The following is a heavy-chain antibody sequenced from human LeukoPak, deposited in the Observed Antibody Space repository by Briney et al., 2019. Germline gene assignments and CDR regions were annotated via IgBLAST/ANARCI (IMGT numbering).Heavy chain of an antibody. CDR2: INPHRGST. J-gene: IGHJ5*02. CDR3: ARGRTMIRGVSWFDP. V-gene: IGHV1-2*02. Sequence: ASVKVSCKASGYSFTDYYIHWVRQAPGQGLEWMGWINPHRGSTKYVQQFQGRVTMPRDTSITTAYMELSSLRSDDTAVYYCARGRTMIRGVSWFDPWGQGTLVCVSS. CDR1: GYSFTDYY. D-gene: IGHD3-10*01.